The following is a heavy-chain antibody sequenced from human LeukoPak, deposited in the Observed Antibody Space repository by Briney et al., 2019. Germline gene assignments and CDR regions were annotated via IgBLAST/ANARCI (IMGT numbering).Heavy chain of an antibody. CDR2: IYHSGST. Sequence: SQTLSLTCTVSGGSISSGGYYWSWIRQPPGKGLEWIGYIYHSGSTYYNPSLKSRVTISVDRSKNQFSLKLSSVTAADTAVYYCARDPNIVVVPAAMRSYFDYWGQGTLVTVSS. V-gene: IGHV4-30-2*01. J-gene: IGHJ4*02. CDR3: ARDPNIVVVPAAMRSYFDY. D-gene: IGHD2-2*01. CDR1: GGSISSGGYY.